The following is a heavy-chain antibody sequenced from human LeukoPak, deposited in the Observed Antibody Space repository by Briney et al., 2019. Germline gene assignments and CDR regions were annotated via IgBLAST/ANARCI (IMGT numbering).Heavy chain of an antibody. J-gene: IGHJ4*02. CDR3: VRTLLPGYYFDY. CDR2: INSDGSST. Sequence: GGSLRLSCAASGFTFSSYWMHWVRQAPGKGLVWISRINSDGSSTSYADSVEGRFTISRDNAKNTLYLQMNSLRAEDTAVYYCVRTLLPGYYFDYWGQGTLVTVSS. CDR1: GFTFSSYW. D-gene: IGHD2-21*02. V-gene: IGHV3-74*01.